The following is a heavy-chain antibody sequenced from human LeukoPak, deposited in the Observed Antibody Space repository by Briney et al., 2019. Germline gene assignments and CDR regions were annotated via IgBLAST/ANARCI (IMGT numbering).Heavy chain of an antibody. CDR3: ARAPVITETRRHIVVVTATFDY. CDR2: INHSGST. D-gene: IGHD2-21*02. CDR1: GGSFSGYY. J-gene: IGHJ4*02. V-gene: IGHV4-34*01. Sequence: SETLSLTCAVYGGSFSGYYWSWIRQPPGKGLEWIGEINHSGSTNYNPSPKSRVTISVDTSKNQFSLKLSSVTAADTAVYYCARAPVITETRRHIVVVTATFDYWGQGTLVTVSS.